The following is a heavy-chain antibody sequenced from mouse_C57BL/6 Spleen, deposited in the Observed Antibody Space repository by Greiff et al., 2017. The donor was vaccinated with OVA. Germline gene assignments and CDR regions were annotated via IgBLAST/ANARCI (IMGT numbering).Heavy chain of an antibody. V-gene: IGHV10-1*01. D-gene: IGHD1-1*01. CDR1: GFSFNTYA. Sequence: EVKLMESGGGLVQPKGSLKLSCAASGFSFNTYAMNWVRQAPGKGLEWVARIRSKSNNYAPYYADSVKDRFTISRDDSESMLYLQMNNLKTEDTAMYYCVRHYYGSSLLFAYWGQGTLVTVSA. CDR2: IRSKSNNYAP. CDR3: VRHYYGSSLLFAY. J-gene: IGHJ3*01.